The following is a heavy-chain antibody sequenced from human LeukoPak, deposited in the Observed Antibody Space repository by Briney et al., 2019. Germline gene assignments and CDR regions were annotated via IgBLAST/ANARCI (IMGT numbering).Heavy chain of an antibody. J-gene: IGHJ5*02. CDR1: GDSVSSNSAA. CDR2: TYYRSKWYN. Sequence: SQTLSLTCAISGDSVSSNSAAWNWIRQSPSRGLECLGRTYYRSKWYNDYAVSVKSRITINPDTSKNQFSLQLNSVTPEDTAVYYCARDRDGRVGATDYNWLDPWGQGTLVTVSS. V-gene: IGHV6-1*01. CDR3: ARDRDGRVGATDYNWLDP. D-gene: IGHD1-26*01.